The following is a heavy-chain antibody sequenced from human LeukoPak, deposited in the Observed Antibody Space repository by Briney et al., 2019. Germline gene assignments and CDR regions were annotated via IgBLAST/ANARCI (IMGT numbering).Heavy chain of an antibody. V-gene: IGHV3-21*01. D-gene: IGHD3-9*01. CDR3: PAEDGVRGCDLLLDD. Sequence: SVKGRFTISRDNAKNSLYLQMNSLRVEDTAVYFCPAEDGVRGCDLLLDDWGKGTTVTVSS. J-gene: IGHJ6*04.